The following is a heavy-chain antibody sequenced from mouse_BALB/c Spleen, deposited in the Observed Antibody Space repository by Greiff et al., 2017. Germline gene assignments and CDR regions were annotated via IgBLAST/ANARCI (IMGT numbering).Heavy chain of an antibody. V-gene: IGHV1-7*01. CDR2: INPSTGYT. CDR1: GYTFTSYW. D-gene: IGHD1-2*01. CDR3: ARSITRSRHYAMDY. Sequence: QVQLQQSGAELAKPGASVKMSCKASGYTFTSYWMHWVKQRPGQGLEWIGYINPSTGYTEYNQKFKDKATLTADKSSSTAYMQLSSLTSEDSAVYYCARSITRSRHYAMDYWGQGTSVTVSA. J-gene: IGHJ4*01.